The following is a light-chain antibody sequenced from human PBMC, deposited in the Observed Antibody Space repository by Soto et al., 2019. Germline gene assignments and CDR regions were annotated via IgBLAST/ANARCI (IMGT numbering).Light chain of an antibody. CDR1: SSDMGNYA. J-gene: IGLJ1*01. V-gene: IGLV1-51*01. CDR2: DDN. CDR3: GSWDSSLSAYV. Sequence: QSVLTQPPSVSAAPGQKVTISCSGTSSDMGNYAVSWYQQLPGTAPKLLIYDDNKRPSGIPDRFSGSKSGTSATLGITGFQTGDEADYYCGSWDSSLSAYVFGTGTKV.